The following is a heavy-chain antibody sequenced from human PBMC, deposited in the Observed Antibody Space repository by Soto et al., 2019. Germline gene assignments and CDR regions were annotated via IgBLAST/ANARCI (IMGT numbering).Heavy chain of an antibody. D-gene: IGHD2-15*01. CDR1: GGSISSCGYY. Sequence: QVQLQESGPGLVKPSQTLSLTCTFSGGSISSCGYYWSWIRQHPGKGLEWIGYIYYSGSTYYNPSLKSRVTISVDTSKNQFSLKLSSVTAADTAVYYCASSAPYTPFDYWGQGTMVTVSS. CDR2: IYYSGST. J-gene: IGHJ4*02. CDR3: ASSAPYTPFDY. V-gene: IGHV4-31*03.